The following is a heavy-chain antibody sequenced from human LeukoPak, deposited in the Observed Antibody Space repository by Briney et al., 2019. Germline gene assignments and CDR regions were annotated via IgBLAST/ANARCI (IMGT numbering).Heavy chain of an antibody. Sequence: GGSLRLSCAVTGFTFNNYAMSWVRQAPGKGLECVSVISGSGGKTDYAASVKGRFTISRDNSKNTLCLQMNSLRAEDTAVYYCAKDVVTTNFYYYGMDVWGQGTTVTVSS. CDR2: ISGSGGKT. CDR1: GFTFNNYA. V-gene: IGHV3-23*01. J-gene: IGHJ6*02. CDR3: AKDVVTTNFYYYGMDV. D-gene: IGHD1-1*01.